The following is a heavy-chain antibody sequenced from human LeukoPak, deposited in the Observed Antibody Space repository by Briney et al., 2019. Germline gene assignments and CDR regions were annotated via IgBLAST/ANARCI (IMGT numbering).Heavy chain of an antibody. D-gene: IGHD2-21*02. V-gene: IGHV4-34*01. CDR1: GFTFSSYS. J-gene: IGHJ4*02. Sequence: PGGSLRLSCAASGFTFSSYSMNWIRQPPGKGLEWIGEINHSGRTNYNPSLKSRVTISVDTSKNQFSLKLSSVTAADTAVYYCATGGVTPIRVDFWGQGTLVTVSS. CDR2: INHSGRT. CDR3: ATGGVTPIRVDF.